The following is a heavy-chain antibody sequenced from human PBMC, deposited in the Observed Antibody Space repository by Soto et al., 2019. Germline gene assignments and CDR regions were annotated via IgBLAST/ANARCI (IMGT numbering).Heavy chain of an antibody. V-gene: IGHV3-23*01. CDR3: AKDGDYGDYYGSFYYFDY. CDR2: ISGSGGST. D-gene: IGHD4-17*01. CDR1: GFTFSSYA. Sequence: EVQLLESGGGLVQPGGSLRLSCAASGFTFSSYAMSWVRQAPGKGLEWVSAISGSGGSTYYADSVKGRFTISRDNAKNTLYMQRNSLRAEDTAVYYCAKDGDYGDYYGSFYYFDYWGQGTLVTVSS. J-gene: IGHJ4*02.